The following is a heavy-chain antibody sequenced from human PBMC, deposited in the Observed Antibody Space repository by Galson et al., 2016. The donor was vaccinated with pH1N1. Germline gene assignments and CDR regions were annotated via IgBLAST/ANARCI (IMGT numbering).Heavy chain of an antibody. CDR3: AKVDWSTMVTPGYFDS. D-gene: IGHD4-23*01. J-gene: IGHJ4*01. V-gene: IGHV3-23*01. Sequence: SLRLSCAASGFTFSNIAMSWVRQAPGRGLKWVSDISGGGDNTYYADSVKGRFTISRDNSKNILYLHMNSLSPEDTGIFYCAKVDWSTMVTPGYFDSWGHGTLVSVSS. CDR2: ISGGGDNT. CDR1: GFTFSNIA.